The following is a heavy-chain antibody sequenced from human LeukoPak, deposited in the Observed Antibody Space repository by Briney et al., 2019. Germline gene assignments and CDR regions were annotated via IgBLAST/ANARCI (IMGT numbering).Heavy chain of an antibody. CDR1: GGSFSGYY. CDR2: INHSGST. J-gene: IGHJ6*03. D-gene: IGHD3-22*01. V-gene: IGHV4-34*01. CDR3: ARGLWDSSGYYYGYYYYYMDV. Sequence: PAETLSLTCAVYGGSFSGYYWSWIRQPPGKGLEWIGEINHSGSTNYNPSLKSRVTISVETSKIHFSLKLSSVTAAETAVYHCARGLWDSSGYYYGYYYYYMDVWGTGTTVTAAS.